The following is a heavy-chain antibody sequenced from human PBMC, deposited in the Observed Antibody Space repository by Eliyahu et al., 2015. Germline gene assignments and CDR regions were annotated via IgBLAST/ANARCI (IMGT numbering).Heavy chain of an antibody. J-gene: IGHJ6*02. D-gene: IGHD6-6*01. CDR3: ARVSSSSSETPHYYYYGMDV. Sequence: EVQLVESGGGLVKPGGSLRLSCAASGFTFSSYSMNWVRQAPGKGLEWVSSISSSSSYIYYADSVKGRFTISRDNAKNSLYLQMNSLRAEDTAVYYCARVSSSSSETPHYYYYGMDVWGQGTTVTVSS. CDR1: GFTFSSYS. V-gene: IGHV3-21*01. CDR2: ISSSSSYI.